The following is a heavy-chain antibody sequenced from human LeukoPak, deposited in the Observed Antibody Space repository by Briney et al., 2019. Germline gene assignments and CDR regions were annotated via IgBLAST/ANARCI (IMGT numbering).Heavy chain of an antibody. J-gene: IGHJ4*02. V-gene: IGHV4-59*12. D-gene: IGHD4-17*01. CDR1: GGSINNYY. CDR2: IHYSGST. CDR3: ARVYGDYYFDY. Sequence: SETLSLTCTVSGGSINNYYWSWIRQPPGKGLEWIGYIHYSGSTNYNPSLKSRVTISVDTSKNQFSLKLSSVTAADTAVYYCARVYGDYYFDYWGQGTLVTVSS.